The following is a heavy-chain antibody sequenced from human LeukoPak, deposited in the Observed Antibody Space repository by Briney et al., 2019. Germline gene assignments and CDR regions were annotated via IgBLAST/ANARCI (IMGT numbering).Heavy chain of an antibody. Sequence: GGSLRLSCAASGFTFSSYGMHWVRQAPGKGLEWVAVIWYDGSNKYYADSVKGRFTISRDNSKNTLYPQMNSLRAEDTAVYYCARDADSSGYYGWFDPWGQGTLVTVSS. D-gene: IGHD3-22*01. CDR2: IWYDGSNK. CDR1: GFTFSSYG. CDR3: ARDADSSGYYGWFDP. V-gene: IGHV3-33*01. J-gene: IGHJ5*02.